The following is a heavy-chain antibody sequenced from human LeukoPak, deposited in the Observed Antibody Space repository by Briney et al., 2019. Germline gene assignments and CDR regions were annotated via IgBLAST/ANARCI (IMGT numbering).Heavy chain of an antibody. J-gene: IGHJ3*02. CDR3: ARWGGSGNCPIFGAFDI. D-gene: IGHD3-10*01. CDR2: ISSSGSTI. CDR1: GFTFSSYA. V-gene: IGHV3-48*04. Sequence: PGGSLRLSCAASGFTFSSYAMSWVRQAPGKGLEWVSYISSSGSTIYYADSVKGRFTISRDNAKNSLYLQMNSLRAEDTAVYYCARWGGSGNCPIFGAFDIWGQGTMVTVSS.